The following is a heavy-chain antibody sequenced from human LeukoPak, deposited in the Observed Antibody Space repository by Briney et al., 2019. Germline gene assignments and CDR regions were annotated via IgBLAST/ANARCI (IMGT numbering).Heavy chain of an antibody. CDR2: IYHSGST. D-gene: IGHD6-19*01. CDR1: GYSISSGYY. Sequence: SETLSLTCTVSGYSISSGYYWGWIRQPPGKGLEWIGSIYHSGSTYYNPSLKSRVTISVDTSKNQFSLKLSSVTAADTAVYYCARYSSGWLGAFDIWGQGTMVTVSS. CDR3: ARYSSGWLGAFDI. V-gene: IGHV4-38-2*02. J-gene: IGHJ3*02.